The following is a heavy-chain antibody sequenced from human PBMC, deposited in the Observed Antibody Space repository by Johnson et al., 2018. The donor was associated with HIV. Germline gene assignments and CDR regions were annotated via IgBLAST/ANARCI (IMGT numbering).Heavy chain of an antibody. D-gene: IGHD5-24*01. J-gene: IGHJ3*02. CDR1: GFTFDDYG. Sequence: VQLVESGGRVVRPGGSLRLSCAASGFTFDDYGMSWVRQAPGKGLEWVSGINWNGGSTGYGDSVKGRFTISRDNSKNTLYLQMNSLRAYDTAVYYCARACRDGYTCDAFDIWGQGTMVTVSS. V-gene: IGHV3-20*04. CDR3: ARACRDGYTCDAFDI. CDR2: INWNGGST.